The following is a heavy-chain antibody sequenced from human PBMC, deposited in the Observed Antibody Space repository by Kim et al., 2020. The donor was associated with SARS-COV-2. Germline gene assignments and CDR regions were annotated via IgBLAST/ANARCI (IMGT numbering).Heavy chain of an antibody. D-gene: IGHD4-17*01. CDR3: ARSGGVYDYGDSNFDY. Sequence: GGSLRLSCAASGFTFSSYSMNWVRQAPGKGLEWVSSISSSSSYIYYADSVKGRFTISRDNAKNSLYLQMNSLRAEDTAVYYCARSGGVYDYGDSNFDYWGQGTLVTVSS. CDR2: ISSSSSYI. V-gene: IGHV3-21*01. CDR1: GFTFSSYS. J-gene: IGHJ4*02.